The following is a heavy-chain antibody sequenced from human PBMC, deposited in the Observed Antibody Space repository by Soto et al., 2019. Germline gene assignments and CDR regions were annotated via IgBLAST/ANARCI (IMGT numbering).Heavy chain of an antibody. D-gene: IGHD6-19*01. J-gene: IGHJ4*02. CDR2: FDPEDGET. CDR1: GYTLTELS. V-gene: IGHV1-24*01. Sequence: ASVKVSCKVSGYTLTELSMHWVRQAPGIGLEWMGGFDPEDGETIYAQKFQGRVTMTEDTSTDTAYMELSSLRSEDTAVYYCATTTGKAVAGDYWGQGTLVTVSS. CDR3: ATTTGKAVAGDY.